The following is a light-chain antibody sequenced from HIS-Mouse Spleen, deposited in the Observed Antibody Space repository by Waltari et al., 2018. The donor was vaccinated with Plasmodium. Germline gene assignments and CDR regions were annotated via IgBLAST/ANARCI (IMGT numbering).Light chain of an antibody. V-gene: IGKV3-15*01. J-gene: IGKJ2*01. Sequence: EIVMTQSPATLSVSPGERAPLSCRASQSVSSNLAWYQQKPGQAPRLLIYGASTRATGITARFSGSGSGTEFTLTISSMQSEDFAVYYCQQYNNWPPYTFGQGTKLEIK. CDR3: QQYNNWPPYT. CDR2: GAS. CDR1: QSVSSN.